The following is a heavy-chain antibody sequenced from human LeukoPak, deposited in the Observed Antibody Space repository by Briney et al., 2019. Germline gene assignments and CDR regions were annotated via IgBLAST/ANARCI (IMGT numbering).Heavy chain of an antibody. D-gene: IGHD3-9*01. CDR3: ARDTPGGYDILTGSYYYYYMDV. CDR1: GGSISSGDYY. V-gene: IGHV4-30-4*08. CDR2: IYYSEST. J-gene: IGHJ6*03. Sequence: PSETLSLTCTVSGGSISSGDYYWSWIRQPPGRGLEWIVYIYYSESTYSNPSLKSRVTISVDTSKNQFSLKLSSVTAADTAVYYCARDTPGGYDILTGSYYYYYMDVWGKGTTVTVSS.